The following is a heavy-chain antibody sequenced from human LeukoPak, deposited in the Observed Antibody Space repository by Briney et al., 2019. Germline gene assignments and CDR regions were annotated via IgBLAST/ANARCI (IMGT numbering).Heavy chain of an antibody. D-gene: IGHD6-13*01. V-gene: IGHV1-18*01. CDR2: ISADNGNT. J-gene: IGHJ6*02. CDR1: GYTFTSYL. Sequence: ASVKVSCKTSGYTFTSYLIGWVRQAPGQGLEWMGWISADNGNTNYAQRLQGRVTMTTDTSTSTAYMELRSLRSDDTAVYYCARYSSTFSYYGVDVWGQGTTVTVSS. CDR3: ARYSSTFSYYGVDV.